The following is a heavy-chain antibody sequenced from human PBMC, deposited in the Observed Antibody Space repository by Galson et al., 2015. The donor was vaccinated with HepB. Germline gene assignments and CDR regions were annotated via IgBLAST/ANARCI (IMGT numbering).Heavy chain of an antibody. CDR3: ARDFYYYGSGTFYNQFDP. Sequence: SLRLSCAASGFTFNSYAMHWVRQAPGKGLEWVAVISYDGSNKYYADSVKGRFTISRDNSKNTLYLQMNSLRVEDTAVYYCARDFYYYGSGTFYNQFDPWGQGTLVTVSS. V-gene: IGHV3-30-3*01. D-gene: IGHD3-10*01. CDR1: GFTFNSYA. CDR2: ISYDGSNK. J-gene: IGHJ5*02.